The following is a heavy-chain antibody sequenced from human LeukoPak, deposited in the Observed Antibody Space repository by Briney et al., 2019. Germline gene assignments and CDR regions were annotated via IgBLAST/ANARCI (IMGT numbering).Heavy chain of an antibody. CDR1: GFTFSEYW. CDR2: INSDGSST. Sequence: GGSLRLSCAASGFTFSEYWMHWVRQAPGNGLVWVSRINSDGSSTSYADSGKGRFTISRDNAKNTLYLQMNSLRAEDTAVYYCAREEITVTDAFDIWGQGTLVTVSS. J-gene: IGHJ3*02. V-gene: IGHV3-74*01. D-gene: IGHD4-17*01. CDR3: AREEITVTDAFDI.